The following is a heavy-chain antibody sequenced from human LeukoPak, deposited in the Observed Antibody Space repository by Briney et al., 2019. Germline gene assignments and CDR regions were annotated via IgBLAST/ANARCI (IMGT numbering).Heavy chain of an antibody. J-gene: IGHJ4*02. CDR3: ARDSAMGPTSFDS. D-gene: IGHD1-26*01. CDR1: GGSISSSNYY. V-gene: IGHV4-39*07. Sequence: PSETLSLTCTVSGGSISSSNYYWGWIRQPPGKGLEWIGSIYHSGSAYYNPSLKSRFTISVDTSNNHFSLKLSSVTAADTAVYYCARDSAMGPTSFDSWGQGTLVTVSS. CDR2: IYHSGSA.